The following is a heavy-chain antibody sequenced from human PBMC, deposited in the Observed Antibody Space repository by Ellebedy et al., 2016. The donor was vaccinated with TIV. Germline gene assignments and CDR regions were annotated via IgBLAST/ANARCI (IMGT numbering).Heavy chain of an antibody. CDR1: GFTFSSYA. J-gene: IGHJ6*02. CDR2: ISGNGGST. D-gene: IGHD3-22*01. CDR3: AKVGNGIVMGYGMDV. Sequence: PGGSLRLSCAASGFTFSSYAMSWVLQAPGKGLEWVSGISGNGGSTYYADSVKGRFTISRDNSKNTMYLQMNSLRAEDTAVYYCAKVGNGIVMGYGMDVWGQGTTVTVSS. V-gene: IGHV3-23*01.